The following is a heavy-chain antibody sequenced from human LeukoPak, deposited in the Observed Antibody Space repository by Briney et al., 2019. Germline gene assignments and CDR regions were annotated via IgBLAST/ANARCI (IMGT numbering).Heavy chain of an antibody. Sequence: PGGSLRPSCTASGFTFSTYAMTWVRQAPGKGLEWVSVISHGGDSAWYADSVKGRFTISRDNSKSTLLLQMNSLRADDTAIYYCAKGRSGWYEGLDYWGQGILVTVSS. V-gene: IGHV3-23*01. D-gene: IGHD6-19*01. J-gene: IGHJ4*02. CDR1: GFTFSTYA. CDR3: AKGRSGWYEGLDY. CDR2: ISHGGDSA.